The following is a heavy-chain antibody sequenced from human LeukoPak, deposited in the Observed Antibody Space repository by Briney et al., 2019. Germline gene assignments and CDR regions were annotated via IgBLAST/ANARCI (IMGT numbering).Heavy chain of an antibody. D-gene: IGHD3-22*01. CDR1: GGSISSYY. CDR3: ARVFYDSSGLDY. J-gene: IGHJ4*02. CDR2: VYYSGST. Sequence: SETLSLTCTVSGGSISSYYWSWIRQPPGKGLEWVGYVYYSGSTNYNPSLKSRVTMSVDTSKNQFSLKLNSVTAADTAVYYCARVFYDSSGLDYCGQGTLVTVSS. V-gene: IGHV4-59*01.